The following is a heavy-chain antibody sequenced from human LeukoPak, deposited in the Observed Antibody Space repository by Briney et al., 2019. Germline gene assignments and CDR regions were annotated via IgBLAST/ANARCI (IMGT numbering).Heavy chain of an antibody. CDR3: ARDNSVDDAFDI. CDR2: IYYSGST. V-gene: IGHV4-59*12. CDR1: GGSISSYY. Sequence: PSETLSLTCTVSGGSISSYYWSWIRQPPGKGLEWIGYIYYSGSTNYNPSLKSRVTISVDTSKNQFSLKLSSVTAADTAVYYCARDNSVDDAFDIWGQGTMVTVSS. J-gene: IGHJ3*02. D-gene: IGHD6-19*01.